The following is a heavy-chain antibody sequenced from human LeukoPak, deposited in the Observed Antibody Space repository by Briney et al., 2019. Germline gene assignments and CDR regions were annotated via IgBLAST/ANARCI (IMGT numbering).Heavy chain of an antibody. CDR1: GLTFSSYS. Sequence: GGSLRLSCAASGLTFSSYSMNWVRQAPGKGLEWVSSISSSSSYIYYADSVKGRFTISRDNAKNSLYLQMNSLRAEDTAVYYCARDDSSGRFDYWGQGTLVTVSS. J-gene: IGHJ4*02. CDR2: ISSSSSYI. D-gene: IGHD6-19*01. V-gene: IGHV3-21*01. CDR3: ARDDSSGRFDY.